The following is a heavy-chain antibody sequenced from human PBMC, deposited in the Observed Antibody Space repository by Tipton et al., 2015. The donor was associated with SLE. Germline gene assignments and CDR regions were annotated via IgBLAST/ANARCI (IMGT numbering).Heavy chain of an antibody. Sequence: QSGPEVKKPGSSVKVSCKASGGTFSSYAISWVRQAPGQGLEWMGGIIPSFGPANYAQKFQGRVTITADESTSTAYMELSSLRSGDTAVYYCARWAVYCSSTSCYGKGPFDYWGQGTLVTVSS. CDR2: IIPSFGPA. CDR3: ARWAVYCSSTSCYGKGPFDY. V-gene: IGHV1-69*01. D-gene: IGHD2-2*01. CDR1: GGTFSSYA. J-gene: IGHJ4*02.